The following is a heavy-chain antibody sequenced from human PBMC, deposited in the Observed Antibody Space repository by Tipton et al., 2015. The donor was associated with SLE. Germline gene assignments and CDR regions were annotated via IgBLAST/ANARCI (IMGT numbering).Heavy chain of an antibody. CDR2: IYTSGST. V-gene: IGHV4-4*07. J-gene: IGHJ2*01. Sequence: TLSLTCAVSGGSFSGYYWSWIRPPAGKGLEWIGRIYTSGSTNYNPSLKSRVTMSVDTSKNQFSLKLSSVTAADTAVYYCARVDSSSWTDWYFDLWGRGTLVTVSS. CDR1: GGSFSGYY. D-gene: IGHD6-13*01. CDR3: ARVDSSSWTDWYFDL.